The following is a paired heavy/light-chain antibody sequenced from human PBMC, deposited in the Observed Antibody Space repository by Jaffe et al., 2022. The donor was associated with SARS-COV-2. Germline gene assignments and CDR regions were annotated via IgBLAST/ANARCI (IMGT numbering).Heavy chain of an antibody. D-gene: IGHD6-13*01. CDR3: ARDDTGIGSAAIY. CDR2: FNTREFS. J-gene: IGHJ4*02. Sequence: QVQLQESGPGLVKPSETLSLTCTVSGGSISGYYYYWIRQPAGKGLEWIGRFNTREFSDYNPSLKSRVTMSLDTSRGQFSLRLISVTAADTAVYYCARDDTGIGSAAIYWGQGILVTVSS. CDR1: GGSISGYY. V-gene: IGHV4-4*07.
Light chain of an antibody. CDR2: EVT. Sequence: QSALTQPASVSGSPGQSIAFSCTGTSSDVGGYNYVSWYQQHPGKAPKLMIYEVTNRPSGVPDRFSGSKSGNTASLTISGLQAEDEANYYCMSYTSSSTLVFGGGTKLTVL. V-gene: IGLV2-14*01. CDR3: MSYTSSSTLV. CDR1: SSDVGGYNY. J-gene: IGLJ2*01.